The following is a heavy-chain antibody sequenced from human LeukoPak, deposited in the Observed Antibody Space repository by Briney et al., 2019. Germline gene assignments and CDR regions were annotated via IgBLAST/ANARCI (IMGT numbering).Heavy chain of an antibody. CDR1: GFTFSSYSMN. CDR2: IHYIGST. Sequence: PGGSLRLSCAASGFTFSSYSMNWVRQPPGKGLEWIGNIHYIGSTYYNPSLKSRVTISVDTSKNQFSLKVSSVTAADTAVYYCARVLYSSSSLVDYYYYMDVWGKGTTVTVSS. J-gene: IGHJ6*03. V-gene: IGHV4-59*04. D-gene: IGHD6-6*01. CDR3: ARVLYSSSSLVDYYYYMDV.